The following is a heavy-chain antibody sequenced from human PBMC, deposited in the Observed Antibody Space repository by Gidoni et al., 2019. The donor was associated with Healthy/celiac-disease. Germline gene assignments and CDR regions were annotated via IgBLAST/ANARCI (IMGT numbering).Heavy chain of an antibody. J-gene: IGHJ4*02. CDR2: IKQDGSEK. CDR3: ARRNAIFGVVTDFDY. D-gene: IGHD3-3*01. Sequence: EVQLVESGGGWVQPGGALRPSCPASGSPFASFWMSWVRQAPGKGLEWVANIKQDGSEKYYVDSVKGRLTISRDNAKNSLYLQMNSLRAEDTAVYYCARRNAIFGVVTDFDYWGQGTLVTVSS. V-gene: IGHV3-7*01. CDR1: GSPFASFW.